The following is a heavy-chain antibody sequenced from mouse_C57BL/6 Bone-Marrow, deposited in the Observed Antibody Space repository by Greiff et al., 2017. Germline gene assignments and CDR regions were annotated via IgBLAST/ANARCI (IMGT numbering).Heavy chain of an antibody. J-gene: IGHJ2*01. CDR3: ARGIYYYGSSPYFDY. V-gene: IGHV1-81*01. D-gene: IGHD1-1*01. CDR1: GYTFTSYG. Sequence: VHLVESGAELARPGASVKLSCKASGYTFTSYGISWVKQRTGQGLEWIGEIYPRSGNTYYNEKFKGKATLTADKSSSTAYMELRSLTSEDSAVYFGARGIYYYGSSPYFDYWGQGTTLTVSS. CDR2: IYPRSGNT.